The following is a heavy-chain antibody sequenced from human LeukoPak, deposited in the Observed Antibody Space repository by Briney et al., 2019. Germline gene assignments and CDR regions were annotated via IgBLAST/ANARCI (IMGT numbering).Heavy chain of an antibody. Sequence: SETLSLTCTVSGGSISSYYWSWVRQPPRKGLEWIGYIYYSGSTNDNPSLKSRVTISVDTSKNQFSLKLSSVTAADTAVYYCASHGYMYGYFDYWGQGTLVTVSS. CDR1: GGSISSYY. CDR3: ASHGYMYGYFDY. D-gene: IGHD5-12*01. CDR2: IYYSGST. V-gene: IGHV4-59*01. J-gene: IGHJ4*02.